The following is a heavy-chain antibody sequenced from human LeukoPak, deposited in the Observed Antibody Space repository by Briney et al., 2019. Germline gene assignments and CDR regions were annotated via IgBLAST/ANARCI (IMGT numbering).Heavy chain of an antibody. D-gene: IGHD3-22*01. Sequence: ASVKVSCKASGYSFTGYYMHWVRQAPGQGPEWMGWIFPNSGDTHYAQKFQGRVSMTRDTSISTAYMELNRLTSDDMAIYYCARAEGSGYYQGRDYWGQGTLVTVSS. CDR2: IFPNSGDT. J-gene: IGHJ4*02. CDR3: ARAEGSGYYQGRDY. V-gene: IGHV1-2*02. CDR1: GYSFTGYY.